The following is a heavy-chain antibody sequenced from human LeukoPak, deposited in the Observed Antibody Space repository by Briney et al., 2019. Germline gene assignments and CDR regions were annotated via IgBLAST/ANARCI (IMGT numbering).Heavy chain of an antibody. J-gene: IGHJ4*02. Sequence: PSETLSLTSTVSGGSISSYYWSWIRQPPGKGLEWNGYIYYSGSTNYNPSLKSRVTIPVDTSKNQFSLKLSSVTAADTAVYYCARESGGNSIDYWGQGTLVTVSS. CDR2: IYYSGST. CDR3: ARESGGNSIDY. CDR1: GGSISSYY. D-gene: IGHD4-23*01. V-gene: IGHV4-59*01.